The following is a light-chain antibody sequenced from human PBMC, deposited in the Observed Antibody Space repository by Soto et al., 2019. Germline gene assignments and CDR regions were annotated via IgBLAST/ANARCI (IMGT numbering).Light chain of an antibody. CDR2: GAS. Sequence: EKVMTQSPATLSVSPGERATLSCRASQSVGRNLAWYQQKPGQTPRLLIYGASTRAAGVPVRFSGSGSGTDFNLTISSLQSEDFAVYYCQQYNIWPPEATFGPGTKVDTK. V-gene: IGKV3-15*01. CDR3: QQYNIWPPEAT. CDR1: QSVGRN. J-gene: IGKJ3*01.